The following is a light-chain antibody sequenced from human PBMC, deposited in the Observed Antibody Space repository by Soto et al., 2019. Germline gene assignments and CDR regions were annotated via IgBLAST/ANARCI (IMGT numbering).Light chain of an antibody. V-gene: IGLV1-44*01. Sequence: QSVLTQPNSASGTPGQRVTISCSGSSSNIGSHTLNWYQQLPGSAPSLLIYSDNQRPSGVPDRFSGSTSGTSASLAISRLQSEDEAEYYCAAWDDTLNAAVFGGGTKLTVL. CDR1: SSNIGSHT. J-gene: IGLJ2*01. CDR3: AAWDDTLNAAV. CDR2: SDN.